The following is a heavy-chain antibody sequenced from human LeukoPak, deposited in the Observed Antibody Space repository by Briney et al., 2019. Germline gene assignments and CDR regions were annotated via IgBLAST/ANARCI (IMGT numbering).Heavy chain of an antibody. D-gene: IGHD4-17*01. CDR3: ARMGNPATVTADY. Sequence: SETLSLTCTVSGGSISSYYWSWIRQPPGKGLEWIGYIYYSGTTIYNPSLKSRVTISQDTSGNQFSLKLNSVTAADTAVYYCARMGNPATVTADYWGQGTLVTVSS. J-gene: IGHJ4*02. CDR1: GGSISSYY. V-gene: IGHV4-59*08. CDR2: IYYSGTT.